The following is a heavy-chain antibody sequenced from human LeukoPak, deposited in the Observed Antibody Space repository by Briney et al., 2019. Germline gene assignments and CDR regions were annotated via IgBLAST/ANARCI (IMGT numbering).Heavy chain of an antibody. CDR3: AKIAGGDWYYFDF. CDR2: ISGSGGST. Sequence: GASLTLSCAASGFTFSSYAMSWVRQAPGKGLEWVSGISGSGGSTYYVDSVKGRFTVSRDNTKNTLYLQMNSLRAEDTAVYYCAKIAGGDWYYFDFWGQGTLVTVSS. CDR1: GFTFSSYA. V-gene: IGHV3-23*01. D-gene: IGHD3/OR15-3a*01. J-gene: IGHJ4*02.